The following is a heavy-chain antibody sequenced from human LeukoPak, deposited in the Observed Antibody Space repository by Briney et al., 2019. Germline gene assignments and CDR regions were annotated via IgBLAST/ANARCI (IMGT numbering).Heavy chain of an antibody. CDR2: VSAYNGNT. V-gene: IGHV1-18*01. CDR1: GYTFTSYG. J-gene: IGHJ4*02. Sequence: RASVKVSCKASGYTFTSYGISWVRQAPGQGLEWMGWVSAYNGNTNYAQKLQGRVTMTTDTSTSTAYMELRSLRSDDTAVYYCARGPRLTTVTTAADYWGQGTLVTVSS. D-gene: IGHD4-17*01. CDR3: ARGPRLTTVTTAADY.